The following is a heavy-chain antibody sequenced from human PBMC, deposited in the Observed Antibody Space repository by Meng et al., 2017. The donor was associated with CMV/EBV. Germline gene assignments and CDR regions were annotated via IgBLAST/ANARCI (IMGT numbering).Heavy chain of an antibody. CDR3: ARDWGDIVGDYYYGMDV. CDR1: GGSISSGDYY. V-gene: IGHV4-30-4*08. Sequence: LRLSCTVSGGSISSGDYYWSWIRQPPGKGLEWIGYIYYSGSTYYNPSLKSRVTISVDTSKNQFSLKLSSVTAADTAVYYCARDWGDIVGDYYYGMDVWGQGTTVTVSS. CDR2: IYYSGST. D-gene: IGHD2-15*01. J-gene: IGHJ6*02.